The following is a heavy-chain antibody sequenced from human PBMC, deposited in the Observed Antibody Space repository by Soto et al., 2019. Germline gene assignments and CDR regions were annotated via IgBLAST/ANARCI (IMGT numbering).Heavy chain of an antibody. CDR2: TSGSGGGT. D-gene: IGHD1-1*01. CDR3: AKFGMATTKRSPPYYIDY. V-gene: IGHV3-23*01. Sequence: LRLSCAASGFTFSSYAMSWVRQAPGKGLEWVSSTSGSGGGTYYADSVKGRFTFSRDNSKNTLYLQMNSLRAEDTAVYYCAKFGMATTKRSPPYYIDYWGQGALVTVSS. J-gene: IGHJ4*02. CDR1: GFTFSSYA.